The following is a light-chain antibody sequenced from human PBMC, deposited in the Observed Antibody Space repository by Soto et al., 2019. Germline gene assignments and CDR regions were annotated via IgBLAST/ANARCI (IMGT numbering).Light chain of an antibody. V-gene: IGKV1-13*02. CDR3: QQFNSYPRT. CDR1: QGISSA. Sequence: AIQLTQSPSSLSASVGDRVTITCRASQGISSALAWYQQKPVKAPKLLIYDASSLESGVPSRFSGSGSGIDFTLTISSLQPEDFATYYCQQFNSYPRTFGQGTKVEIK. J-gene: IGKJ1*01. CDR2: DAS.